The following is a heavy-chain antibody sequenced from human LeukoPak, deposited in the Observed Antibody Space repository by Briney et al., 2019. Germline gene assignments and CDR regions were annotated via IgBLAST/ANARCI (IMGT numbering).Heavy chain of an antibody. CDR1: GFTFSSYG. CDR2: ISYDGSNK. CDR3: AKDGKAGYFFDY. V-gene: IGHV3-30*18. J-gene: IGHJ4*02. Sequence: GGSLRLSCAASGFTFSSYGMHWVRQAPGKGLEWVAVISYDGSNKYYADSVQGRFTISRDNSKNTLYLQMNSLRAEDTAVYYCAKDGKAGYFFDYWGQGTLVTVSS.